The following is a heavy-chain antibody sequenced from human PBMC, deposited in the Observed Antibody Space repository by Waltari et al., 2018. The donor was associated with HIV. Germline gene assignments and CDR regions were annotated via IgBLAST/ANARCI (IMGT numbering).Heavy chain of an antibody. CDR2: VFDRGTT. J-gene: IGHJ4*02. CDR3: SRGDLGYGYDNYFDY. V-gene: IGHV4-31*03. D-gene: IGHD3-22*01. Sequence: QVRLRESGPGLVRPSQTLSLTCTVSGGSIGRGAHYWNWIRQLPGRGLEWIGYVFDRGTTYYNPSLSNRVTISLDTSKNQVSLNLSSVTAADTAVYYCSRGDLGYGYDNYFDYWGQGTLLTVSS. CDR1: GGSIGRGAHY.